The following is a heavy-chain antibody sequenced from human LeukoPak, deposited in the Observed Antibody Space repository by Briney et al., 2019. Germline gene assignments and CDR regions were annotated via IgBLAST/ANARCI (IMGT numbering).Heavy chain of an antibody. J-gene: IGHJ4*02. D-gene: IGHD4-11*01. CDR2: ISYDGSNK. Sequence: PGRSLRLSCAASGFTFSSYGMHWVRQAPGKGLKWVAVISYDGSNKYYADSVKGRFTISRDNAKNTLYLQMNSLRAEDTAVYYCARGLVPGFLDYWGQGTPVTVSS. CDR3: ARGLVPGFLDY. V-gene: IGHV3-30*03. CDR1: GFTFSSYG.